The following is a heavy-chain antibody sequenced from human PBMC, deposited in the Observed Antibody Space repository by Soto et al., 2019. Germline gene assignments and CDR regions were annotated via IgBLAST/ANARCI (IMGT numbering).Heavy chain of an antibody. CDR2: INQDGSTK. D-gene: IGHD6-6*01. Sequence: PGGSLRLSCAASGFTFSSYNMHWVRRAPGKGLEWVSIINQDGSTKNYVDSVEGRFTISRDNAKNALYLQMNSLRVEDTAVYYCAREIAARLWGKGTTVTVSS. CDR1: GFTFSSYN. J-gene: IGHJ6*04. V-gene: IGHV3-48*04. CDR3: AREIAARL.